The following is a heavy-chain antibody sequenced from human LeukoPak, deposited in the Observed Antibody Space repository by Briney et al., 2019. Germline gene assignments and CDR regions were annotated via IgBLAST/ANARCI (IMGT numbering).Heavy chain of an antibody. V-gene: IGHV4-59*11. J-gene: IGHJ3*02. CDR1: GDSFSSHY. CDR2: ISHIGRT. CDR3: ARDLVAVTKGFDI. D-gene: IGHD4-17*01. Sequence: PSETLSLTCAVSGDSFSSHYWTWIRQSPGTGLEWIGYISHIGRTNYNPSLKSRVTISIDTSKNQFSLKLRSVTAADTAVYYCARDLVAVTKGFDIWGQGTMVSVSS.